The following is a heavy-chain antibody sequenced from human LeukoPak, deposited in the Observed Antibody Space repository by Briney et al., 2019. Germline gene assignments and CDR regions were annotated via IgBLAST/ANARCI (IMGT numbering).Heavy chain of an antibody. V-gene: IGHV1-69*13. CDR3: ARGGSTSCPTPLFDY. D-gene: IGHD2-2*01. J-gene: IGHJ4*02. Sequence: GASVKVSCKASGGTFSSYAISWVRQAPGQGLEWMGGIIPIFGTANYAQKFQGRVTITADESTSTAYMELRSLRSDDTAVYYCARGGSTSCPTPLFDYWGQGTLVTVSS. CDR2: IIPIFGTA. CDR1: GGTFSSYA.